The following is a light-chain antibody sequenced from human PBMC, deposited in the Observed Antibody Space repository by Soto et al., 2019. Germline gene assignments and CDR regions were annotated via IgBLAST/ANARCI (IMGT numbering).Light chain of an antibody. V-gene: IGKV3-20*01. CDR3: QEYGSSRT. CDR1: QSFTSGY. CDR2: AAS. Sequence: EIVLTQSPGTLSLSPGERATLSCRASQSFTSGYLAWYQQKPGQAPRLLIYAASNRATGIPDRFSGSGSGTDFTLTISRLEPDDFAVYYCQEYGSSRTFRQGTKV. J-gene: IGKJ1*01.